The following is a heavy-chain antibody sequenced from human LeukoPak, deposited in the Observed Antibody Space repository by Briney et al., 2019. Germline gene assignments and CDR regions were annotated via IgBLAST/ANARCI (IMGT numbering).Heavy chain of an antibody. CDR1: GFTFSSYA. J-gene: IGHJ4*02. V-gene: IGHV3-23*01. CDR2: ISNSGDRT. CDR3: ARDRRYFDY. Sequence: GGSLRLSCAASGFTFSSYAMSWVRQAPGKGLEWVVVISNSGDRTYYADSVKGRFTISRDNSKNTLYLQMNSLRAEDTAVYFCARDRRYFDYWGQGTLVTVSS.